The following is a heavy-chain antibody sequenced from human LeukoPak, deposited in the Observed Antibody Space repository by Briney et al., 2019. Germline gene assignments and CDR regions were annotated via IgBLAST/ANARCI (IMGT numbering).Heavy chain of an antibody. J-gene: IGHJ4*02. D-gene: IGHD3-9*01. V-gene: IGHV3-48*01. CDR2: ISSSSSTI. Sequence: GGSLRLSCAASGFTFSSYSMNWVRQAPGKGLEWVSYISSSSSTIYYADSVKGRFTISRDNAKNSLYLQMNSLRAEDTAVYYCARAAEYYDILTGCDYWGQGTLVTVSS. CDR1: GFTFSSYS. CDR3: ARAAEYYDILTGCDY.